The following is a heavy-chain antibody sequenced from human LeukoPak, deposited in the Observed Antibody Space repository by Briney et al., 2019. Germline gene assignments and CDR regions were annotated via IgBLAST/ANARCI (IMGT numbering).Heavy chain of an antibody. D-gene: IGHD2-15*01. J-gene: IGHJ4*02. CDR3: ARRSCSGGRCYYAY. CDR1: GGSISSYY. CDR2: IYYSDST. V-gene: IGHV4-59*08. Sequence: SETLSLTCTVSGGSISSYYWSWIRQPPGKGLEWIGSIYYSDSTNYNPSLMIRVTISVDTSKNQFSLKLSSVTAADTAVYYCARRSCSGGRCYYAYWGQGTLVTVSS.